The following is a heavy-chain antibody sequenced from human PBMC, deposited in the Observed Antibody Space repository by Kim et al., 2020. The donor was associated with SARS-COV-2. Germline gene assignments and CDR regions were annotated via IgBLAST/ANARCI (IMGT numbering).Heavy chain of an antibody. CDR1: GGSISSYY. D-gene: IGHD3-10*01. CDR3: ARKTYGSGAYYFDY. CDR2: IYYSGST. J-gene: IGHJ4*02. V-gene: IGHV4-59*01. Sequence: SETLSLTCTVSGGSISSYYWSWIRQPPGKGLEWIGYIYYSGSTNYNPSLKSRVTISVDTSKNQFSLKLSSVTAADTAVYYCARKTYGSGAYYFDYWGQGTLVTVSS.